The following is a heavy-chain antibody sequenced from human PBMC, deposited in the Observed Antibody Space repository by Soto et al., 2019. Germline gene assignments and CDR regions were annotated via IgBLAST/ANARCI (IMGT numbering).Heavy chain of an antibody. CDR3: ARGFHSTSWTPES. Sequence: SETLSLTCTVSGGSMSSNSWSWIRQPPGKGLEWIGCIYYSGSTNFNPSLKSRVTISADTSKSQFSLMLSSVTAADTAVYFCARGFHSTSWTPESWGQGTLVTVSS. J-gene: IGHJ4*02. D-gene: IGHD6-13*01. CDR1: GGSMSSNS. V-gene: IGHV4-59*01. CDR2: IYYSGST.